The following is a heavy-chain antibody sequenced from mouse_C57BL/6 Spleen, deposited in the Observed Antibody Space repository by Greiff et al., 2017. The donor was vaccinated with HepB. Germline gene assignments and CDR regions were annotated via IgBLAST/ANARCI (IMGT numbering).Heavy chain of an antibody. V-gene: IGHV2-5*01. J-gene: IGHJ1*03. D-gene: IGHD1-1*01. CDR3: ATHYYYGSSYWYFDV. CDR1: GFSLTSYG. CDR2: IWRGGST. Sequence: VQLVESGPGLVQPSQSLSITCTVSGFSLTSYGVHWVRQSPGKGLEWLGVIWRGGSTDYNAAFMSRLSITKDNSKSQVFFKMNSLQADDTSIYYCATHYYYGSSYWYFDVWGTGTTVTVSS.